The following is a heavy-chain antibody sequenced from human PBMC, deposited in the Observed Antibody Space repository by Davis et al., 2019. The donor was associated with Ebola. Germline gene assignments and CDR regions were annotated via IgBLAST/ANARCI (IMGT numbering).Heavy chain of an antibody. V-gene: IGHV3-73*01. D-gene: IGHD6-6*01. CDR1: GFTFSGSA. CDR3: TSLEHSNSPGNDYYMDV. Sequence: GESLKISCAASGFTFSGSAMHWVRQASGKGLEWVGRIRSKTNNYATAYAASVKGRFTISRDDSRNTAYLQMNSLKTEDTAVYYCTSLEHSNSPGNDYYMDVWGKGTTVTVSS. CDR2: IRSKTNNYAT. J-gene: IGHJ6*03.